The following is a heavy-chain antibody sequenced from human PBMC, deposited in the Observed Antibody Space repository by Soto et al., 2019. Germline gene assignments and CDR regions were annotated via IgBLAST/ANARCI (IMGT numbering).Heavy chain of an antibody. CDR3: ARDSRAGDVDY. V-gene: IGHV3-30-3*01. J-gene: IGHJ4*02. D-gene: IGHD2-8*02. CDR2: ISYDGSNK. Sequence: GGSLRLSCAASGFTFSSYAMHWVRQAPGKGLEWVAVISYDGSNKYYADSVKGRFTISRDNSKNTLYLQMNSLRAEDTAVYYCARDSRAGDVDYWGQGTLVTLSS. CDR1: GFTFSSYA.